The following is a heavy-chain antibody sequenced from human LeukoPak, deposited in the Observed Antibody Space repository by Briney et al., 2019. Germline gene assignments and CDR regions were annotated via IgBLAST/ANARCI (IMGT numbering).Heavy chain of an antibody. CDR3: ARGNRMTTVTTADFDY. CDR1: GGTFSSYA. D-gene: IGHD4-11*01. Sequence: SVKVSCKASGGTFSSYAISWVRQAPGQGLEWMGGIIPIFGTANYAQKFQGRVTITADESTSTAYMELSSLRSEDTAVYYCARGNRMTTVTTADFDYWGQGTLVTVSS. V-gene: IGHV1-69*13. CDR2: IIPIFGTA. J-gene: IGHJ4*02.